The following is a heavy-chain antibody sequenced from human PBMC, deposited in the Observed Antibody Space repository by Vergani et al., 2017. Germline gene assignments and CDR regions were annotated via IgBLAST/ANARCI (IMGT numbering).Heavy chain of an antibody. D-gene: IGHD5-18*01. J-gene: IGHJ6*02. CDR3: AKDQLWLHGEYYYGMDV. V-gene: IGHV3-30*18. CDR1: GFTFSSYG. CDR2: ISYDGSNK. Sequence: QVQLVESGGGVVQPGRSLRLSCAASGFTFSSYGMHWVRQAPGKGLEWVAVISYDGSNKYYADSVKGRFTISRDNSKNTLYLQMNSLRAEDTAVYYCAKDQLWLHGEYYYGMDVWGQGTTVTVSS.